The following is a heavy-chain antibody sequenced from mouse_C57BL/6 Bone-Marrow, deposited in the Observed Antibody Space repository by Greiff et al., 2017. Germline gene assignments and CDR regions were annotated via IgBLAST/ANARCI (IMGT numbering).Heavy chain of an antibody. CDR1: GFSLTSYG. J-gene: IGHJ1*03. CDR3: ARNWPYYYGSSDWYFDV. CDR2: LWSGGST. V-gene: IGHV2-2*01. Sequence: QVQLQQSGPGLVQPSQSLSITCTVSGFSLTSYGVHWVRQSPGKGLEWLGVLWSGGSTDYNAAFISRLSISKDNSKSQVFFQMNSLQAEDTAIYYCARNWPYYYGSSDWYFDVWGTGTTVTVSS. D-gene: IGHD1-1*01.